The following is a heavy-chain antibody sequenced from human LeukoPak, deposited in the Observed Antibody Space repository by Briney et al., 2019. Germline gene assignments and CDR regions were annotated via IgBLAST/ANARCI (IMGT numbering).Heavy chain of an antibody. CDR3: ARSGGSSWDSDY. CDR1: GGSFNNYA. J-gene: IGHJ4*02. D-gene: IGHD6-13*01. V-gene: IGHV1-69*04. Sequence: ASVKVSCKASGGSFNNYAISWVRQAPGQGLEWMGRIIPIFGIANSAQKFQGRVTITADKSTNTAYMELSSLRSEDTAVYYCARSGGSSWDSDYWGQGTLVTVSS. CDR2: IIPIFGIA.